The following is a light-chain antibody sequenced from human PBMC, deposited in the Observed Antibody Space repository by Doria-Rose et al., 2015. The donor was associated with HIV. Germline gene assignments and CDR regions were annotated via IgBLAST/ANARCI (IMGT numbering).Light chain of an antibody. J-gene: IGLJ1*01. CDR1: SSNIGAGFD. CDR2: GNT. V-gene: IGLV1-40*02. Sequence: QSVVTQPPSVSGAPGQRVAISCTGSSSNIGAGFDVNWYQQFPGTAPKLLIHGNTNRPSGLPDRFSGSKSGTSACLAISGLRPEDEADYYCQSYDSRLSVYVFGTGTEVTVL. CDR3: QSYDSRLSVYV.